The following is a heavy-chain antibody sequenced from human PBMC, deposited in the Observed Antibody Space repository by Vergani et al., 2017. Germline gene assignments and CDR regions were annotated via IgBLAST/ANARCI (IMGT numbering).Heavy chain of an antibody. CDR2: IKSKTDGGTT. D-gene: IGHD2-21*01. CDR3: TTDLWWAPPETDY. CDR1: GFTFSNAW. Sequence: EVQLVESGGGLVKPGGSLRLSCAASGFTFSNAWMSWVRQAPGKGLEWVGRIKSKTDGGTTDYAAPVKGRFTISRDDSKNTLYLQMNSLKTEDTAVYYCTTDLWWAPPETDYWGQGTLVTVSS. V-gene: IGHV3-15*01. J-gene: IGHJ4*02.